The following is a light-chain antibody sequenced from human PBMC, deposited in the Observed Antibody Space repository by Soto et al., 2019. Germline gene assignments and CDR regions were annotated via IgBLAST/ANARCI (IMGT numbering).Light chain of an antibody. J-gene: IGKJ1*01. CDR2: AAS. CDR1: QGISSY. V-gene: IGKV1-8*01. CDR3: QQYYSYLRT. Sequence: AIRMTQSPSSLSASTGDRVTITCRASQGISSYLAWYQQKPGKAPKLLIYAASTLQSGVPSRFSGSGSGTDFTLTISCLQSEDFATYYCQQYYSYLRTFGQATKVDIK.